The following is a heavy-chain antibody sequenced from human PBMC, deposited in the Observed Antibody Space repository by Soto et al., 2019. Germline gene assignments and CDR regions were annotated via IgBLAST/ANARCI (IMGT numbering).Heavy chain of an antibody. Sequence: PSETLSLTCAVSGGSISSSYWWSWVRQPPGKGLEWIGYFYYSGSTNYNPSLKSRVTISVDTSKNLFSLKLSSVTAADTAVYYCARVSNYYDSSGYFLDPLRYFDYWGQGTLVTVSS. CDR1: GGSISSSYW. CDR2: FYYSGST. D-gene: IGHD3-22*01. J-gene: IGHJ4*02. V-gene: IGHV4-4*02. CDR3: ARVSNYYDSSGYFLDPLRYFDY.